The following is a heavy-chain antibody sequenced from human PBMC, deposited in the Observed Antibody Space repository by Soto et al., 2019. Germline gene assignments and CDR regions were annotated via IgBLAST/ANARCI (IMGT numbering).Heavy chain of an antibody. Sequence: LRLSCAASGFTFSSYGMHWVRQAPGKGLEWVAVIWYDGSNKYYADSVKGRFTISRDNSKNTLYLQMNSLRAEDTAVYYCARARTRYNWNYFYYYYYGMDVWGQGTTVTVSS. CDR1: GFTFSSYG. J-gene: IGHJ6*02. D-gene: IGHD1-7*01. CDR3: ARARTRYNWNYFYYYYYGMDV. CDR2: IWYDGSNK. V-gene: IGHV3-33*01.